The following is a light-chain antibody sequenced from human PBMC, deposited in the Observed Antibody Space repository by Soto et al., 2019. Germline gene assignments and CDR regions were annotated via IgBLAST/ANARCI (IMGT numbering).Light chain of an antibody. V-gene: IGKV3-20*01. CDR3: QQYDSWPPLT. CDR1: QSVSSSY. CDR2: GAS. J-gene: IGKJ4*01. Sequence: EIVLTQSPGTVSLSPGERATLSCRASQSVSSSYLAWYQQKPGQAPRLLIYGASSRATGISDRFSGSGSGTVFTLTISSLQSEDFAVYYCQQYDSWPPLTFGGGTKVDIK.